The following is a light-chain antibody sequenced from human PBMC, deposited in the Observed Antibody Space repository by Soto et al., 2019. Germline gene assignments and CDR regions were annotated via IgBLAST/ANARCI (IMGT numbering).Light chain of an antibody. Sequence: QSALTQPASVSGSPGQSITISCTGTSSDVGGYNYVSWYQQYPGKAPKLMIYDVSNRPSGVSNRFSGSKSGNTASLTISGLQAEDEVDYYCTSYTTSSTLVFGTGTKLTVL. CDR2: DVS. CDR3: TSYTTSSTLV. J-gene: IGLJ1*01. V-gene: IGLV2-14*01. CDR1: SSDVGGYNY.